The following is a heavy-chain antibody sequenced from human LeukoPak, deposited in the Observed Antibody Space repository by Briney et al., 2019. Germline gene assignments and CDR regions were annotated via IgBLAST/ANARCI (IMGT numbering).Heavy chain of an antibody. CDR3: ARSCSSTSCYYGMDV. V-gene: IGHV1-46*01. D-gene: IGHD2-2*01. CDR2: INPSGGST. CDR1: GYTFTSYY. J-gene: IGHJ6*01. Sequence: PVASVKVSCTASGYTFTSYYMHWVRQAPGQGLEGMGIINPSGGSTSYAQKFQGRVTITKDTSTSTVYMELSSLRSEDTAVYYCARSCSSTSCYYGMDVWGKGTTVTVSS.